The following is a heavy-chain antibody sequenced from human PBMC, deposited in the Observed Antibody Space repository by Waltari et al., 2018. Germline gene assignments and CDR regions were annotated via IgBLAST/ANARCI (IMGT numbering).Heavy chain of an antibody. V-gene: IGHV1-69-2*01. CDR3: AAALGGGISASRPFHF. D-gene: IGHD3-10*01. J-gene: IGHJ3*01. CDR2: LDPEDGQA. CDR1: GDTFTDNY. Sequence: EVQLLQSGAEVKKPGTPVQISCKFSGDTFTDNYIHWIQQAPGKGLQWMGLLDPEDGQAVYAEKFQGRVTMTADTSIHTAYMELTSLTSEDTAFYYCAAALGGGISASRPFHFWGQGTMITVSS.